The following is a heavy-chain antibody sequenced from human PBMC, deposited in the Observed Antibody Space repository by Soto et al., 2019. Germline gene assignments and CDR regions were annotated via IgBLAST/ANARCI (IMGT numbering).Heavy chain of an antibody. V-gene: IGHV3-30*18. CDR1: GFTFSSYG. D-gene: IGHD3-3*01. CDR3: AKDTFTIFGVVTLYLDY. Sequence: GGSLRLSCAASGFTFSSYGMHWVRQAPGKGLEWVAVISYDGSNKYYADSVKGRFTISRDNSKNTLYLQMNSLRAEDTAVYYCAKDTFTIFGVVTLYLDYWGQGTLVTVPQ. CDR2: ISYDGSNK. J-gene: IGHJ4*02.